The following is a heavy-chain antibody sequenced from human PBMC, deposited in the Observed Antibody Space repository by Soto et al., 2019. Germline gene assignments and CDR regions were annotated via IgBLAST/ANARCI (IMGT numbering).Heavy chain of an antibody. CDR2: ISSSSSYI. Sequence: GGSLRLSCTASGFTFGDYAMSWVRQAPGKGLEWVSSISSSSSYIYYADSVKGRFTISRDNAKNSLYLQMNSLRAEDTAVYYCARALLFGVVMTEGYWGQGTLVTVS. CDR1: GFTFGDYA. J-gene: IGHJ4*02. V-gene: IGHV3-21*01. D-gene: IGHD3-3*01. CDR3: ARALLFGVVMTEGY.